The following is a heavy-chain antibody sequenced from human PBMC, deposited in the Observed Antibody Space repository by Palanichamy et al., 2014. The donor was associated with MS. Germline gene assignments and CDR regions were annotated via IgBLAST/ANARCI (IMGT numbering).Heavy chain of an antibody. CDR1: GFTFSSYE. V-gene: IGHV3-48*03. Sequence: SGFTFSSYEMNWVRQAPGKGLEWVSYISTSGSSIDYGDSVRGRFTSSRDNAKNSMYLQMNSLRAEDTAVYYCARLYSSSSGRGMDVWGQGTTVTVSS. J-gene: IGHJ6*02. CDR3: ARLYSSSSGRGMDV. CDR2: ISTSGSSI. D-gene: IGHD6-13*01.